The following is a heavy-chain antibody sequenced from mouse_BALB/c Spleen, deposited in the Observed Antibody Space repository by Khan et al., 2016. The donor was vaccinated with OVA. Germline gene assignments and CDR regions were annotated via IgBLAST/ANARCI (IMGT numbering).Heavy chain of an antibody. V-gene: IGHV3-8*02. CDR2: IIYTGYT. D-gene: IGHD2-14*01. Sequence: EVQLVESGPSLVKPSQTLSLTCSVTGDSITTGYWNWIRKFPGHKLEYMGYIIYTGYTYYNPSLKSRISITRHTSNTQYYQHVNSVTDEDTATTYCARSTYRYAFVYWGQGTLVTVSA. CDR1: GDSITTGY. J-gene: IGHJ3*01. CDR3: ARSTYRYAFVY.